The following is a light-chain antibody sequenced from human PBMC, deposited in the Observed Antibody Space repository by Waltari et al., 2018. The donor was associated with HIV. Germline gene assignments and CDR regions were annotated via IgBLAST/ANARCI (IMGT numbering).Light chain of an antibody. CDR3: CSYAGSYNVV. CDR2: DVS. Sequence: QSSLTQPRSVSGSPGQSVPISCTGTSSDVGGYNYVSWYQQHTRKALKRMIHDVSKRPSGVPDRFSGSKSGNTASLTISGLQAEDEADYYCCSYAGSYNVVFGGGTKLTVL. J-gene: IGLJ2*01. V-gene: IGLV2-11*01. CDR1: SSDVGGYNY.